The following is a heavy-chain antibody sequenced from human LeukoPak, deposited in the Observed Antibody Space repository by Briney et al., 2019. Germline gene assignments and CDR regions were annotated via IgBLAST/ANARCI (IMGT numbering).Heavy chain of an antibody. CDR1: GGSISSGGYY. D-gene: IGHD5-18*01. CDR2: IYHSGST. Sequence: SQTLSLTCTVSGGSISSGGYYWSWIRQPPGKGLEWIGYIYHSGSTYYNPSLKSRVTISVDRSKNQFSLKLSSVTAADTAVYYCARVDGPDTAKRYFDYWGQGTLVTVSS. V-gene: IGHV4-30-2*01. CDR3: ARVDGPDTAKRYFDY. J-gene: IGHJ4*02.